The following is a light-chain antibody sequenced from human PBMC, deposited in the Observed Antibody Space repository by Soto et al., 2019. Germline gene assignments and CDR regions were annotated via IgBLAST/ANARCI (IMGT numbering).Light chain of an antibody. CDR1: QSISSW. Sequence: DIQMTQSPSTLSASVGDRVTITCRASQSISSWLAWYQQKPGKAPKLLIYDASSLESGVPSRFSGSGSGTEFTLTISSLQPDDFATYYCQKYNGYLKTFGQGTKVDIK. J-gene: IGKJ1*01. V-gene: IGKV1-5*01. CDR2: DAS. CDR3: QKYNGYLKT.